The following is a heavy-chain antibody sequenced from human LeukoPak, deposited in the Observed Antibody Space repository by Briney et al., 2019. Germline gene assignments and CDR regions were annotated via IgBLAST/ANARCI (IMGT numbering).Heavy chain of an antibody. CDR2: ISGSGGST. Sequence: GGSLRLSCAASGFTFSNYAMSWVRQAPGKGLEWVSAISGSGGSTYYADSVKGRFTISRENAKNSLYLQMNSLRAGDTAVYYCARGAYYYDSSGYGMDVWGQGTTVTVSS. CDR3: ARGAYYYDSSGYGMDV. D-gene: IGHD3-22*01. J-gene: IGHJ6*02. CDR1: GFTFSNYA. V-gene: IGHV3-23*01.